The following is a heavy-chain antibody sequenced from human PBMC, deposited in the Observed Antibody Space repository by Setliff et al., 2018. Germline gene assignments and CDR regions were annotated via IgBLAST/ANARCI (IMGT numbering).Heavy chain of an antibody. J-gene: IGHJ6*02. D-gene: IGHD6-6*01. CDR3: STAEGDSSSFYHNMDV. V-gene: IGHV3-15*01. CDR2: IKSKPDGGAA. CDR1: GFTLSSAW. Sequence: GGSLRLSCAASGFTLSSAWMIWVRQAPGKGLEWVGQIKSKPDGGAAEYASPVRGRFTISRDDSKSTLYLQMSSLKTEDTAVYYCSTAEGDSSSFYHNMDVWGQGSTVTVSS.